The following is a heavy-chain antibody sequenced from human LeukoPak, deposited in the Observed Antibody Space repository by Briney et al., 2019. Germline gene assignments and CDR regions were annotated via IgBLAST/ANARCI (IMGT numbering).Heavy chain of an antibody. CDR1: GYSFTSYW. J-gene: IGHJ5*02. CDR3: ARRDDCYSCGIDP. D-gene: IGHD2-21*02. Sequence: VESLQISCKGSGYSFTSYWIGWVRQMPGKGLEWMGIIYPGDSDTRYSPSFQGQVTISADKSISTAYLQWSSLKASDTAMYYCARRDDCYSCGIDPWGQGTLVTVSS. CDR2: IYPGDSDT. V-gene: IGHV5-51*01.